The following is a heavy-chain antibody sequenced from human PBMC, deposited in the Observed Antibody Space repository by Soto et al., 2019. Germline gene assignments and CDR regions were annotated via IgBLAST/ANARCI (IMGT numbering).Heavy chain of an antibody. J-gene: IGHJ4*02. CDR3: AREGNLGRWLQPLDF. D-gene: IGHD5-12*01. V-gene: IGHV4-59*01. CDR1: GDSISAYS. CDR2: IHYDGNT. Sequence: QVQLQVSAPGLVKPSETLSLTCTVSGDSISAYSWSWVRQPPGKGLEWIGKIHYDGNTKYNPSLKSRVTMSVDTSKNQFSLNLISVTAADTAKYFCAREGNLGRWLQPLDFWAQGTLVTVSS.